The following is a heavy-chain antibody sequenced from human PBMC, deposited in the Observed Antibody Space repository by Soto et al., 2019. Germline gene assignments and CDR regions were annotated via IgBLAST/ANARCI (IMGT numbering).Heavy chain of an antibody. J-gene: IGHJ4*02. D-gene: IGHD2-21*01. CDR3: VRDPVGISDFDY. Sequence: LRLSCAVSGFTFDDNAMHWVRQAPEKGLEWVSGINWKSDIGYADSVKGRFTISRDNAEHSLYLQMNSLRDEDTAVYYCVRDPVGISDFDYWGRGTLVTVSS. V-gene: IGHV3-9*01. CDR1: GFTFDDNA. CDR2: INWKSDI.